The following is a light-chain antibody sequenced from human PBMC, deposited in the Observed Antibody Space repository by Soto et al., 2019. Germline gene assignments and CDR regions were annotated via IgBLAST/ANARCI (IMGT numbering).Light chain of an antibody. CDR1: SSDVGIFNY. J-gene: IGLJ1*01. CDR2: EVN. Sequence: QSALTQPPSASGSPGQSVTISCTGTSSDVGIFNYVSWYQQHPDQAPKLLIFEVNKRPSGVPDRFSASKSGNTASLTVSGLQAEDEADYYCCSYAGSNTFVFGTGTKLTVL. V-gene: IGLV2-8*01. CDR3: CSYAGSNTFV.